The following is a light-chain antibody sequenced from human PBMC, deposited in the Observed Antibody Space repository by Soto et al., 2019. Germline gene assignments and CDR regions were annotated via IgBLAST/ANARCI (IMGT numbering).Light chain of an antibody. J-gene: IGKJ3*01. Sequence: EIVLTQSPATLSLSPGERATLSCRASHSIGKFLAWYQQKPGQAPRLHIYDASNRATGIPARFTGGGSGTDFTLTISSLEPEDFAVYYCQQRSNWPLTFGPGTKVDVK. CDR1: HSIGKF. CDR3: QQRSNWPLT. V-gene: IGKV3-11*01. CDR2: DAS.